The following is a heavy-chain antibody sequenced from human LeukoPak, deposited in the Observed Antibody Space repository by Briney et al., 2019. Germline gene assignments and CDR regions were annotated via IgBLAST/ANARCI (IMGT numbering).Heavy chain of an antibody. D-gene: IGHD2-15*01. CDR2: ISGSGGST. J-gene: IGHJ4*02. V-gene: IGHV3-23*01. CDR3: AKDNPLVVVAAIFDY. Sequence: LSGGSLRLSCAASGFTFSSYAMSWVRQAPGKGLEWVSAISGSGGSTYYADSVKGRFTISRDNSKNTLYLQMNSLRAEDTAVYYCAKDNPLVVVAAIFDYWGQGTLVTVSS. CDR1: GFTFSSYA.